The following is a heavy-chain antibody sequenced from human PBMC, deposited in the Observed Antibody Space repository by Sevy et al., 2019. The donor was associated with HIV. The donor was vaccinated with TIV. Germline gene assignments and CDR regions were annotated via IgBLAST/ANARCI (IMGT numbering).Heavy chain of an antibody. Sequence: SETLSLTCAVSGGSINSGGYSWSWIRQPPGKGMEWIGYIFQSGATYYIPSLQSRVSISVGMSKNQFSLNLRSVTAADTAVYYCARGRVGDSSSWYGAFDVWGQGTMVTVSS. V-gene: IGHV4-30-2*01. CDR3: ARGRVGDSSSWYGAFDV. D-gene: IGHD6-13*01. J-gene: IGHJ3*01. CDR1: GGSINSGGYS. CDR2: IFQSGAT.